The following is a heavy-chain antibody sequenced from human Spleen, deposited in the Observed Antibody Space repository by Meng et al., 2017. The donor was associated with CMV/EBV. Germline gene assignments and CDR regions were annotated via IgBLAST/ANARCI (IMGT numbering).Heavy chain of an antibody. Sequence: GESLKISCSASGFTFSSYWMHWVRQAPGKGLVWVSRISTDGSSASYADSVKGRFTISRDNAKNTLYLQMNTLRAEDTAVYYCVGGRLFGDFDYWGQGTLVTVSS. CDR2: ISTDGSSA. CDR3: VGGRLFGDFDY. D-gene: IGHD2-15*01. V-gene: IGHV3-74*01. J-gene: IGHJ4*02. CDR1: GFTFSSYW.